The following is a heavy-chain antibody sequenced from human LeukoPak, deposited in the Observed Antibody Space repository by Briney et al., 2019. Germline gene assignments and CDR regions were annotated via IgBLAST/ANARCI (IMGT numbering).Heavy chain of an antibody. V-gene: IGHV4-30-2*01. J-gene: IGHJ3*02. Sequence: PSQTLSLSCTVSGDSISNGSHYWSWIRQPPGKGLEWIGYIYHSGSTYYNPSLKSRVTISVDRSKNQFSLKLSSVTAADTAVYYCARDVGKDADAFDIWGQGTVVTVSS. CDR3: ARDVGKDADAFDI. CDR1: GDSISNGSHY. D-gene: IGHD3-10*01. CDR2: IYHSGST.